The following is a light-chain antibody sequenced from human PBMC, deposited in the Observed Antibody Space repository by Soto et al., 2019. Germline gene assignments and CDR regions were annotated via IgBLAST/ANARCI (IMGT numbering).Light chain of an antibody. V-gene: IGKV3-20*01. CDR3: QQCGSSPWT. Sequence: EIVLTQSPGTLSLSPGERATLSCRASQSVSSYYLAWYQQKPGQAPRLLIYAASSRATGIPDRFSGGGSGTDFTLTISRLEPEDLSVYDCQQCGSSPWTFGQGTKVDIK. J-gene: IGKJ1*01. CDR2: AAS. CDR1: QSVSSYY.